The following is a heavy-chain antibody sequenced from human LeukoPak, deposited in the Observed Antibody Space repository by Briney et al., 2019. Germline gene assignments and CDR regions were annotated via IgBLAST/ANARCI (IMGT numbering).Heavy chain of an antibody. CDR3: ARDSGRREDS. CDR1: GFTFSSYW. CDR2: INQDGSGK. V-gene: IGHV3-7*01. D-gene: IGHD1-26*01. Sequence: PGGSLRLSCAASGFTFSSYWMTWVRQAPGKGLAWVANINQDGSGKYYVDSVKGRFTISRDNAKNSLYLQMNSLRAEDTAVYYCARDSGRREDSWGQGTLVTVSS. J-gene: IGHJ4*02.